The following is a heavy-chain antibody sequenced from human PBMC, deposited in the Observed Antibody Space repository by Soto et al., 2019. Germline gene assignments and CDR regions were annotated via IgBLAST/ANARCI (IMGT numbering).Heavy chain of an antibody. V-gene: IGHV3-21*01. D-gene: IGHD6-13*01. CDR3: ARDKKDRSSWYAYFGMDV. Sequence: PGGSLRLSCAASGFTFSSYSMNWVRQAPGKGLEWVSSISSSSSYIYYADSVKGRFTISRDNAKNSLYLQMNSLRAEDTAVYYCARDKKDRSSWYAYFGMDVWGQWTTVTVSS. CDR1: GFTFSSYS. CDR2: ISSSSSYI. J-gene: IGHJ6*02.